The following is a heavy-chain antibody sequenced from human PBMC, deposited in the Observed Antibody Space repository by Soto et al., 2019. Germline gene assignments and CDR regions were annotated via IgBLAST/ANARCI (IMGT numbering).Heavy chain of an antibody. J-gene: IGHJ5*02. CDR2: IYYIGST. Sequence: PSETLSLTCTVSGGSISSYYWIWIRQPPGKGLEWIGYIYYIGSTNYNPSLKSRVTISVDTHKNQFSLKLSSVTAADTAVYYCARGLRRQLLNWFDPWGQGTLVTVSS. CDR1: GGSISSYY. V-gene: IGHV4-59*01. D-gene: IGHD2-2*01. CDR3: ARGLRRQLLNWFDP.